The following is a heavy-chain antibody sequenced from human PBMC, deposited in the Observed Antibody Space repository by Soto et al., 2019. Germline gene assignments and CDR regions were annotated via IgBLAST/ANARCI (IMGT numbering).Heavy chain of an antibody. Sequence: GGSLRLSCAGPGFTLSDHYIDWVRQAPGKGLEWVGRSRDKPQGSSTAYAASVKGSFTTSRDESKNSAYLQMNSLKTEDTAVYYCVSSTHFSDSSAYTRCLDYWGQGTLVTVSS. J-gene: IGHJ4*02. V-gene: IGHV3-72*01. D-gene: IGHD3-22*01. CDR2: SRDKPQGSST. CDR1: GFTLSDHY. CDR3: VSSTHFSDSSAYTRCLDY.